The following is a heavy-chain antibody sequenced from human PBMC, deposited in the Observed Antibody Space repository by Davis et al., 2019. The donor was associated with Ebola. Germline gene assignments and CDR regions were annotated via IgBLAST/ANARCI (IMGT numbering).Heavy chain of an antibody. CDR1: GYSFTSYW. D-gene: IGHD5-12*01. Sequence: GESLKISCKGSGYSFTSYWLGWVRQMPGKGLEWMGIIYPGDSDTRYSPSFQGQVTISADKSISTAYLQWSSLKASDTAMYYCARQSIVATNYYYYGMDVWGQGTTVTVSS. J-gene: IGHJ6*02. CDR2: IYPGDSDT. V-gene: IGHV5-51*01. CDR3: ARQSIVATNYYYYGMDV.